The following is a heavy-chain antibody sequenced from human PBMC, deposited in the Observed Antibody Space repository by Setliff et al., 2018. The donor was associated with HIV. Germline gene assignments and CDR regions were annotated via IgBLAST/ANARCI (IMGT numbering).Heavy chain of an antibody. Sequence: GASVKVSCKASGGTFSSYAINWVRQAPVQGLEWMGGIIPMFGTRNYAQKFQDRVTITTDESTSTAYMELSSLRSEDTALYYCARGQSQGYAYSGSYGAFDIWGQGTMVTVSS. CDR1: GGTFSSYA. V-gene: IGHV1-69*05. CDR3: ARGQSQGYAYSGSYGAFDI. J-gene: IGHJ3*02. D-gene: IGHD1-26*01. CDR2: IIPMFGTR.